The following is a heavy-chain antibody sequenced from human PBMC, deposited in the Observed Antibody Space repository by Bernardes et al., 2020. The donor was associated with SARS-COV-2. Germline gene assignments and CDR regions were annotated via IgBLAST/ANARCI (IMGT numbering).Heavy chain of an antibody. CDR2: IYHNGDT. J-gene: IGHJ4*02. CDR1: GQSISRGYY. Sequence: ETLSLTCAVSGQSISRGYYWAWIRQPPGKGLEWIGSIYHNGDTFYNPTLKSRVTMSINTSANQFSLRLSSVTGTDTAVYYCARDGGDYWGPGALVTVSS. V-gene: IGHV4-38-2*02. CDR3: ARDGGDY.